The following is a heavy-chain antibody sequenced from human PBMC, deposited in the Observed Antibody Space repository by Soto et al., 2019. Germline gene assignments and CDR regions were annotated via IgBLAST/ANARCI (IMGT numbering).Heavy chain of an antibody. Sequence: VQLVESGGGVVQPGRSLRLSCAASGFTFSDYAMHWVRQAPGKGLEWVAVVYHDGRNTHYADSVKGRFTISRDSSKNTVSLEMTRLRAEDTAVYYFAKGGRPWLVTSDFTDWGQGALVTVSS. CDR3: AKGGRPWLVTSDFTD. D-gene: IGHD6-19*01. J-gene: IGHJ4*02. CDR2: VYHDGRNT. CDR1: GFTFSDYA. V-gene: IGHV3-30*18.